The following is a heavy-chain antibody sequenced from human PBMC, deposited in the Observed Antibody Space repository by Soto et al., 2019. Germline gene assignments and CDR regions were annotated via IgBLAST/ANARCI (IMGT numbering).Heavy chain of an antibody. Sequence: QVQLQQWGAGLLKPSETLSLTCAVYGGSFSGYYWSWIRQPPGKGLEWIGEINHSGSTNYNPSLKSRVTISVDTSKNQFSLKLSSVTAADTAVYYCARDSVVPAAMRAFDIWGQGTMVTVSS. CDR3: ARDSVVPAAMRAFDI. CDR1: GGSFSGYY. D-gene: IGHD2-2*01. CDR2: INHSGST. V-gene: IGHV4-34*01. J-gene: IGHJ3*02.